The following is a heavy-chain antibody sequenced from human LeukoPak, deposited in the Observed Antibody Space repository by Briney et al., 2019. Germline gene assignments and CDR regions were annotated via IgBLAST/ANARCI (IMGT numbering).Heavy chain of an antibody. Sequence: SETLSLTCTVSGGSITNYYWSWIRQPPGEGLEWIGYVYHSGSTNYNPSHKNRVTVSVDMAKNQISLKMSSVTAADTAVYYCARSNYYDSSGYYPDDAFDIWGQGTMVTVSS. J-gene: IGHJ3*02. CDR1: GGSITNYY. CDR2: VYHSGST. D-gene: IGHD3-22*01. CDR3: ARSNYYDSSGYYPDDAFDI. V-gene: IGHV4-59*01.